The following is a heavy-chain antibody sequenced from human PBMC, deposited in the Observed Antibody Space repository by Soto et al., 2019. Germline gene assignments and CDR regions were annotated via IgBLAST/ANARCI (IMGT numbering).Heavy chain of an antibody. CDR3: ARERTRGFDP. V-gene: IGHV1-8*01. CDR2: MNPNSGNT. Sequence: ASVKVSCKASGYTFTSYDINWVRQATGQGLEWMGWMNPNSGNTAYAQKFPGRVTMTRNTSISTAYMELSSLRSEDTAVYYCARERTRGFDPWGQGTLVTVPQ. CDR1: GYTFTSYD. J-gene: IGHJ5*02.